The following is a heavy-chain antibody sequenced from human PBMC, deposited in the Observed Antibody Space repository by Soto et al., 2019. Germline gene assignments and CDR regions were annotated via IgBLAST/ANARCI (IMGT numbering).Heavy chain of an antibody. V-gene: IGHV4-59*01. J-gene: IGHJ3*01. Sequence: QVQLQESGPGLVKPSETLSLTCTVSGGSISSYYWRWIRQPPGKGLEWIGYIYYSGSTNYNPSLKSRVTISVDTSKNQFSLKLSSVTAADTAVYYCARVWGGAFDFWGRGTMVTVSS. CDR2: IYYSGST. CDR1: GGSISSYY. CDR3: ARVWGGAFDF. D-gene: IGHD3-10*01.